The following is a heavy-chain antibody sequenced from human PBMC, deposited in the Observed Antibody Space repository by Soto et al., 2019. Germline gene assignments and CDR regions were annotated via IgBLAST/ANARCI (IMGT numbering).Heavy chain of an antibody. J-gene: IGHJ4*02. CDR3: SRSLNS. CDR1: GFTFSTYW. Sequence: GGSLRLSCAASGFTFSTYWMDWVRQTPGKGLEWVANINQDGSEKNYVDSVKGRFTIYRDNAKNSLYLQMSSLTAEDSALYYCSRSLNSWGQGNLVTVSS. CDR2: INQDGSEK. V-gene: IGHV3-7*01.